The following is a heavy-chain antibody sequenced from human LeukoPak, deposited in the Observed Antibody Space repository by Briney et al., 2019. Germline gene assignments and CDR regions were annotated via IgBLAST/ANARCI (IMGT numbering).Heavy chain of an antibody. CDR1: GFTFSRYS. CDR2: ISGSSSYI. D-gene: IGHD1-26*01. J-gene: IGHJ3*02. Sequence: GGSLRLSCAASGFTFSRYSLNWVRQAPGKGLEWVSSISGSSSYIYYADSVKGRFTISRDNAKNSLYLQMNSLRAEDTAVYYCARDGAPHAFDIWGQGTMVTVSS. CDR3: ARDGAPHAFDI. V-gene: IGHV3-21*01.